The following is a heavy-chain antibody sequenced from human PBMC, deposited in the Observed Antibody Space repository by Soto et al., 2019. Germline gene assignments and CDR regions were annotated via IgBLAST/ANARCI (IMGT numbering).Heavy chain of an antibody. CDR3: ARQEGTISYMDV. CDR1: GYSFSNYW. Sequence: EVQLVQSGAEVKKPGESLKISCEGSGYSFSNYWIGWVRQMPGKGLEWVGIIYPGDSDTRYSPSFQGQVTISADKSINTAYLHWNSLKASDTAIYYCARQEGTISYMDVWGKGTTVAVSS. CDR2: IYPGDSDT. D-gene: IGHD3-9*01. V-gene: IGHV5-51*01. J-gene: IGHJ6*03.